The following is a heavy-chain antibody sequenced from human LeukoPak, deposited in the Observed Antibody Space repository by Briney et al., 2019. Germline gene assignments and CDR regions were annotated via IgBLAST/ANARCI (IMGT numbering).Heavy chain of an antibody. CDR1: GYTFTSYS. J-gene: IGHJ4*02. V-gene: IGHV1-18*01. Sequence: ASVKVSCKASGYTFTSYSISWVRQAPGQGLEWMGWISTYNGNTNYAQKLQGRVTMTTDTSTSTAYMELRSLRSDDTAVYYCARDHVISSRWPSRIGYWGQGTLVTVSS. CDR2: ISTYNGNT. CDR3: ARDHVISSRWPSRIGY. D-gene: IGHD6-19*01.